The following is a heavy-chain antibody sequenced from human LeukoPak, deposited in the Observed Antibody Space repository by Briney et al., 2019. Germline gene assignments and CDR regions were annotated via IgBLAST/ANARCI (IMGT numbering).Heavy chain of an antibody. CDR2: ISYDGSNK. CDR3: ARDEFLYSSRGFDY. J-gene: IGHJ4*02. V-gene: IGHV3-30-3*01. D-gene: IGHD6-13*01. Sequence: PGGCLRLSCAASGFTFSSYAMHWVRQAPGKGLEWVAVISYDGSNKYYADSVKGRFTISRDNSKNTLYLQMNSLRAEDTAVYYCARDEFLYSSRGFDYWGQGTLVTVSS. CDR1: GFTFSSYA.